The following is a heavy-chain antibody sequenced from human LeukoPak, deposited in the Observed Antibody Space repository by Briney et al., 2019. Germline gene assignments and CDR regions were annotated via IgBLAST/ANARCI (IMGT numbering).Heavy chain of an antibody. J-gene: IGHJ4*02. CDR1: SSYY. CDR3: ARDFPGIGVAGTRPLDY. CDR2: NYSGGST. V-gene: IGHV3-53*01. D-gene: IGHD6-19*01. Sequence: SSYYWGWIRQPPGKGLEWVSVNYSGGSTYYADSVKGRFTISRDNSKNTLYLQMNSLRAEDTAVYYCARDFPGIGVAGTRPLDYWGQGTLVTVSS.